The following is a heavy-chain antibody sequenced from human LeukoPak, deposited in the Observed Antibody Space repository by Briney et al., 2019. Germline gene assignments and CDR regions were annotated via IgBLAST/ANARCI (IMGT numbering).Heavy chain of an antibody. J-gene: IGHJ4*02. CDR3: ARDGESSGSDDFDY. CDR1: GYTFTGYY. CDR2: INPNSGGT. D-gene: IGHD1-26*01. Sequence: ASVKVSCKASGYTFTGYYMHWVRQAPGQGLEWMGWINPNSGGTNYAQKFQGRVTMTRDTSISTAYMELSRLRSDDTAVYYCARDGESSGSDDFDYWGQGTLVTVSS. V-gene: IGHV1-2*02.